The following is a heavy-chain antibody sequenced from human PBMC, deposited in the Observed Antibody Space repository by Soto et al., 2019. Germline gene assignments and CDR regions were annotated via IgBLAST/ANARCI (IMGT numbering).Heavy chain of an antibody. Sequence: QVQLVESGGGLVKPGGSLRLSCAASGFTFSDYYMSWIRQAPGKGLEWVSYNSSSSSYTNYADSVKGRFTISRDNAKNSLYLQKNSLRAEDTAVYYCARDHHRYSGYDYVDYWGQGTLVTVSS. CDR2: NSSSSSYT. D-gene: IGHD5-12*01. J-gene: IGHJ4*02. V-gene: IGHV3-11*05. CDR3: ARDHHRYSGYDYVDY. CDR1: GFTFSDYY.